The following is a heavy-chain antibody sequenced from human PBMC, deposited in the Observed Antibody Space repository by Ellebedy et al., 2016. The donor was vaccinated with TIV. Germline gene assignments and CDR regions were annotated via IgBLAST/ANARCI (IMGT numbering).Heavy chain of an antibody. Sequence: GGSLRLXCAASGFTFSSYWMSWVRQAPGKGLEWVANIKQDGSEKYYVDSVKGRFTISRDNAKNSLYLQMKSLRAEDTDVYYCARLDRGDYDTSGFYWDYWGQGTLVTVSS. D-gene: IGHD3-22*01. CDR2: IKQDGSEK. J-gene: IGHJ4*02. V-gene: IGHV3-7*03. CDR3: ARLDRGDYDTSGFYWDY. CDR1: GFTFSSYW.